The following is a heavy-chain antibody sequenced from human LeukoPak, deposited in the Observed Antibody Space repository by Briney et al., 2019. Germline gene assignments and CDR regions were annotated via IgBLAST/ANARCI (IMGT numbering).Heavy chain of an antibody. CDR1: GYTFTSYG. CDR3: ARVTGNYGDYDYFDY. Sequence: SVKVSCKASGYTFTSYGISWVRQAPGQGLEWMGWISAYNGNTNYAQKLQGRVTMTTDTSTSTAYMELRSLRSDDTAVYYCARVTGNYGDYDYFDYWGQGTLVTVSS. D-gene: IGHD4-17*01. J-gene: IGHJ4*02. CDR2: ISAYNGNT. V-gene: IGHV1-18*01.